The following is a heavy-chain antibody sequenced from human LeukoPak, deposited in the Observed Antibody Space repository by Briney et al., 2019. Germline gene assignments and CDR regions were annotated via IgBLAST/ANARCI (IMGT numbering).Heavy chain of an antibody. CDR2: ISYDGSNK. Sequence: PGGSLRLSCAASGFTFSSYAMHWVRQAPGKGLEWVAVISYDGSNKYYADSVKGRFTISRDNSKNTLYLQMHSLRAEDTAVYYCARGAGSLSGYDRNNWFDPWGQGTLVTVSS. CDR3: ARGAGSLSGYDRNNWFDP. D-gene: IGHD5-12*01. CDR1: GFTFSSYA. J-gene: IGHJ5*02. V-gene: IGHV3-30*04.